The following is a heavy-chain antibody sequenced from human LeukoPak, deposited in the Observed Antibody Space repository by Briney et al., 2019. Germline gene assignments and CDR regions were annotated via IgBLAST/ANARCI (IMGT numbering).Heavy chain of an antibody. CDR3: ARDPYSGTYGDTYYYYMDV. Sequence: TSETLSLTCTVSGGSISSYYWSWIRQPAGKGLEWIGRIYTSGSTNYNPSLKSRVTMSVDTSKNQFSLKLSSVTAADTAVYYCARDPYSGTYGDTYYYYMDVWGKGTTVTISS. V-gene: IGHV4-4*07. CDR2: IYTSGST. D-gene: IGHD1-26*01. J-gene: IGHJ6*03. CDR1: GGSISSYY.